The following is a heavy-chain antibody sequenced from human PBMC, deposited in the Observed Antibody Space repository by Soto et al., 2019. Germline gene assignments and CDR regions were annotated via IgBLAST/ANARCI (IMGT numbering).Heavy chain of an antibody. J-gene: IGHJ4*02. CDR3: VIGASLNFDY. V-gene: IGHV3-20*04. Sequence: EVQLVESGGSVLRPGGSLRLSCAASGFTFDDYGMSWARQAPGKGLEWVSGVNWNGGSTGYADSVKGRFTISRDNAKNSLYLQMNSLRAEDTAFYYCVIGASLNFDYWGQGTLGTVSS. CDR2: VNWNGGST. D-gene: IGHD1-26*01. CDR1: GFTFDDYG.